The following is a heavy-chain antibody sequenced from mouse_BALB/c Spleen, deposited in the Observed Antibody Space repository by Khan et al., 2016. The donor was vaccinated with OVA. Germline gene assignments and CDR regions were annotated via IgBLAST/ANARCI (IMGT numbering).Heavy chain of an antibody. D-gene: IGHD4-1*01. CDR3: SRGGLGRAMDY. CDR1: GYTFSSYW. J-gene: IGHJ4*01. V-gene: IGHV1-9*01. CDR2: ILPGSVSI. Sequence: QVQLQQSGAEVMKPGASVKISCKTTGYTFSSYWIEWVEQTPGHGLEWIGEILPGSVSIKYNEKFKGKATFTAETSSNTAYIQFSSLTSEDSAVYYCSRGGLGRAMDYWGQGTSVAVSS.